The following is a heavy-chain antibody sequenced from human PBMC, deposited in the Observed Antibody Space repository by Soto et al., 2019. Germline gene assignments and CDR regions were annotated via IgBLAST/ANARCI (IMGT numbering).Heavy chain of an antibody. CDR1: GFSFSGLW. D-gene: IGHD6-19*01. J-gene: IGHJ3*02. Sequence: EVQLVESGGGLVQPGGSMRLSCAASGFSFSGLWVHWVRQAAGEGLVWVSRISHDGSSTSYADSVEGRFTITRDNARKKVYLEINSLSVEDTAVYYCTSLSIAVAPFDFDICGQGTMVTVSS. V-gene: IGHV3-74*01. CDR3: TSLSIAVAPFDFDI. CDR2: ISHDGSST.